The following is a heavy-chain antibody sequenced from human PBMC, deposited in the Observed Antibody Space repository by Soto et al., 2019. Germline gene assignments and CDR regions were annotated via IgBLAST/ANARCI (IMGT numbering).Heavy chain of an antibody. D-gene: IGHD3-22*01. CDR3: AKEKSYYYDSSGPTLGDAFDI. Sequence: GGSLRLSCAASGFTFSSYAMSWVRQAPGKGLEWVSAISGSGGSTYYADSVKGRFTISRDNSKNTLYLQMNSLRAEDTAVYYCAKEKSYYYDSSGPTLGDAFDIWGQGTMVTVSS. J-gene: IGHJ3*02. CDR1: GFTFSSYA. V-gene: IGHV3-23*01. CDR2: ISGSGGST.